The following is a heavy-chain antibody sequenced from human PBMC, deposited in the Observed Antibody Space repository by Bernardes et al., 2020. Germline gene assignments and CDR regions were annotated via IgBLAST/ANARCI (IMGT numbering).Heavy chain of an antibody. CDR3: AKNPYDILTGDFDY. Sequence: SLILSCAASGFTFRSYAMSWVRQAPGQGLEWVSAISGSGGSTYYADSVKGRFTISRDNSKNTLYLQMNSLRAEDTAVYYCAKNPYDILTGDFDYWGQGTLVTVSS. D-gene: IGHD3-9*01. CDR2: ISGSGGST. V-gene: IGHV3-23*01. CDR1: GFTFRSYA. J-gene: IGHJ4*02.